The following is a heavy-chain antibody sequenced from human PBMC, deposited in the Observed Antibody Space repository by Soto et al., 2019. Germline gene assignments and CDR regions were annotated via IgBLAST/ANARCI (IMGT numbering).Heavy chain of an antibody. D-gene: IGHD2-8*01. CDR3: ERHSPGVTYRATADS. V-gene: IGHV3-30*03. J-gene: IGHJ5*02. CDR2: ISYDGSDK. Sequence: PGGSLRLSCSASGFTFSDRGFHWVRQAPGKGLEWVAVISYDGSDKYYADSVKGRFTISRDNSKKTLYLQMTSLRADDTAVYYCERHSPGVTYRATADSWGQGTLVTVYS. CDR1: GFTFSDRG.